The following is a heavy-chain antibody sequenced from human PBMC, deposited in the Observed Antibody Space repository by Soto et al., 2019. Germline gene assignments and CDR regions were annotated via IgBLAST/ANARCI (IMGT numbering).Heavy chain of an antibody. CDR3: AKEKVGAPAAFDY. CDR1: GFTFSIYA. J-gene: IGHJ4*02. D-gene: IGHD1-26*01. Sequence: GGSLRLSCAASGFTFSIYAMSWVRHAPGKGLEWVSAISGSGDSTNYADSVKGRFTISRDNSKNTLYLQMNSLRAEDTAVYYCAKEKVGAPAAFDYWGQGTLVTVSS. V-gene: IGHV3-23*01. CDR2: ISGSGDST.